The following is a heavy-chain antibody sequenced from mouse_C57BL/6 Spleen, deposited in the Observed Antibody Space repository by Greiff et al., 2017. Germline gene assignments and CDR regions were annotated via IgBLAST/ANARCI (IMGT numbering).Heavy chain of an antibody. CDR2: IWRGGST. Sequence: QVQLKESGPGLVQPSQSLSITCTVSGFSLTSYGVHWVRQSPGKGLEWLGVIWRGGSTDYNAAFISRLSISKDNSKSQVFFKMDSLQADDTAIYYCALITTVDYWYFDGWGTGTTVTVSS. V-gene: IGHV2-2*01. J-gene: IGHJ1*03. CDR1: GFSLTSYG. CDR3: ALITTVDYWYFDG. D-gene: IGHD1-1*01.